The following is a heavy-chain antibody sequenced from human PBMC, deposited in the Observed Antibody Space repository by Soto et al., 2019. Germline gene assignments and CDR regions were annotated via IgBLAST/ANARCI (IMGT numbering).Heavy chain of an antibody. CDR1: GGSVTLTSYY. Sequence: SETLSLTCSVSGGSVTLTSYYWGWIRQPPGKGLEWIGNVYYSGSTDYNPSLKSRVTISVDTSKNQFSLSLKSVTAADTAVYYCAGDYSGYSADPEYYGVEVWGQGTTVTVSS. D-gene: IGHD3-22*01. CDR2: VYYSGST. V-gene: IGHV4-39*01. J-gene: IGHJ6*02. CDR3: AGDYSGYSADPEYYGVEV.